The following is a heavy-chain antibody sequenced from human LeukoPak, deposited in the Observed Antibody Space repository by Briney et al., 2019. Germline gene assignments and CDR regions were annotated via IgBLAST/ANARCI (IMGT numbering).Heavy chain of an antibody. J-gene: IGHJ4*02. CDR3: ATTFYYDSSGPI. CDR1: GFTFSSYA. CDR2: ISYDGSNQ. V-gene: IGHV3-30*04. D-gene: IGHD3-22*01. Sequence: PGGSLRLSCEASGFTFSSYAMHWVRQAPGKGLEWVTVISYDGSNQYYADSVKGRFTISRDNSKNTLYLQMNSLRAEDTAVYYCATTFYYDSSGPIWGQGTLVTVSS.